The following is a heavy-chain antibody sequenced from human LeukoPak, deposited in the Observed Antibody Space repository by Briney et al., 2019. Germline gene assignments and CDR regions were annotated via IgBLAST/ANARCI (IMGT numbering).Heavy chain of an antibody. CDR3: ANVQSGGLDY. CDR1: GFTLSIYA. Sequence: PGGSLRLSCAASGFTLSIYAMIWVRQAPGKGLEWVSTITDTGSTTYYADSVKGRLTISRDNSKNTLYLQMHSLRAEDTAIYYCANVQSGGLDYWGQGSLVTVSS. J-gene: IGHJ4*02. V-gene: IGHV3-23*01. D-gene: IGHD3-16*01. CDR2: ITDTGSTT.